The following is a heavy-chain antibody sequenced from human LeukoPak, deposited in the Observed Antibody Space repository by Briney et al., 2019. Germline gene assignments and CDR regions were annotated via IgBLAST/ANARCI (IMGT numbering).Heavy chain of an antibody. D-gene: IGHD3-9*01. CDR2: IYTSGST. V-gene: IGHV4-61*02. CDR1: GGSISSGSYY. Sequence: RASQTLSLTCTVSGGSISSGSYYWSWIRQPAGKGLEWIGRIYTSGSTNYNPSLKSRVTISVDTSKNQFSLKLSSVTAADTAVYYCARGPYDILTNWGQGTLVTVSS. J-gene: IGHJ4*02. CDR3: ARGPYDILTN.